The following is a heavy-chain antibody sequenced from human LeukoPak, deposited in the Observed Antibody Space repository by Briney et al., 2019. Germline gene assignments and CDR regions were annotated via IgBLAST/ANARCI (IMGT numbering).Heavy chain of an antibody. D-gene: IGHD3-3*01. Sequence: PGGSLRLSCAASGLTFSGYWMSWVRQAQGKGLEWVANIKQDGSEKYYVDSVKGRFTISRDNAKNSLYLQMNSLRAEDTAVYYCARDGLAYYDFWSGYNWFDPWGQGTLVTVSS. CDR1: GLTFSGYW. CDR2: IKQDGSEK. CDR3: ARDGLAYYDFWSGYNWFDP. V-gene: IGHV3-7*01. J-gene: IGHJ5*02.